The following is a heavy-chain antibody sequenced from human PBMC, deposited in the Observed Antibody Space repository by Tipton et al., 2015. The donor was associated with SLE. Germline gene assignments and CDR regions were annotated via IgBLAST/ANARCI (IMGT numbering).Heavy chain of an antibody. D-gene: IGHD4-17*01. V-gene: IGHV7-4-1*02. CDR1: GYTFTSHN. J-gene: IGHJ6*02. CDR3: AATVTTDYGMDV. Sequence: QVQLVQSGAEVKKPGDSVKVSCKASGYTFTSHNMNWVRQAPGQGLEWMAWISTKTGNPTCAQGFTGRFVFSLDTSVNTAYLQISSLEAEDTAVYYCAATVTTDYGMDVWGRGTTVTVSS. CDR2: ISTKTGNP.